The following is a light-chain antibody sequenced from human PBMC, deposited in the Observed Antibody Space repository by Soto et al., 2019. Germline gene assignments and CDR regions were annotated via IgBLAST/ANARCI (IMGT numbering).Light chain of an antibody. Sequence: DIQMTQSPSTLSASVGDRVTITCRASQTISSWLAWYQQKPGKAPKLLIYKASSLESGVPSRFSGSGSGTEFTLTISSLQPEDFATYYCQQYYNNPWTFGQGTKVEVK. CDR3: QQYYNNPWT. V-gene: IGKV1-5*03. CDR1: QTISSW. J-gene: IGKJ1*01. CDR2: KAS.